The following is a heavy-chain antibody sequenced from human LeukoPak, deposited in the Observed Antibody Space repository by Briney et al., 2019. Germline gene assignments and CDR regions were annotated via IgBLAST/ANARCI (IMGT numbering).Heavy chain of an antibody. J-gene: IGHJ4*02. Sequence: GGSLRLSCAASGFTFSSYWMSWVRQAPGKGLEWVANIKQDGSEKYYVDSVKGRFTIPRDNAKNSLYLQMNSLRAEDTAVYYCAREMSIAAAANFDYWGQGTLVTVSS. V-gene: IGHV3-7*01. CDR3: AREMSIAAAANFDY. D-gene: IGHD6-13*01. CDR1: GFTFSSYW. CDR2: IKQDGSEK.